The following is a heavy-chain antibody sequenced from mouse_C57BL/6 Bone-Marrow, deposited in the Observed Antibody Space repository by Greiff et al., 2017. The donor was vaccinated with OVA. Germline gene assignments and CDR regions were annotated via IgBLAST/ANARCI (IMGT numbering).Heavy chain of an antibody. CDR1: GYTFTSYW. Sequence: QVQLQQPGAEFVKPGASVKLSCKASGYTFTSYWMQWVKQRPGQGLEWIGEIDPSDSYTNYNQKFKGKATLTVDTSSSTAYMQLSSLTSEDSAVYYCARSGTRGVYFDYWGQGTTLTVSS. CDR3: ARSGTRGVYFDY. D-gene: IGHD3-1*01. J-gene: IGHJ2*01. CDR2: IDPSDSYT. V-gene: IGHV1-50*01.